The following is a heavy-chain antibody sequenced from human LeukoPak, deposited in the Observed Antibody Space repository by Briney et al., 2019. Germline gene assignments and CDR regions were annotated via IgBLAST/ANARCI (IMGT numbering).Heavy chain of an antibody. CDR3: ARQEDLKFDY. CDR2: IYSSGNT. Sequence: SETLSLTCTVSGGSISSYYWSGIRQPAGKALEWIGRIYSSGNTNYNPSLESRVTMSVDTSKNQFSLKLASVTAADTAVYYCARQEDLKFDYWGQGTLVTVSS. J-gene: IGHJ4*02. V-gene: IGHV4-4*07. CDR1: GGSISSYY.